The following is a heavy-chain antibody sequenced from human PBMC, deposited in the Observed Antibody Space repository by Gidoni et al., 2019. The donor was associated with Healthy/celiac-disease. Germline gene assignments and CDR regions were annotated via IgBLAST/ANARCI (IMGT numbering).Heavy chain of an antibody. Sequence: QVQLVESGGGVVQPGRSLRLSCAASGFTFSSYGMHWVRQAPGKGLEWVAVISYDGSNKYYADSVKGRFTISRDNSKNTLYLQMNSLRAEDTAVYYCAKDGGLLWFGELIYGMDVWGQGTTVTVSS. J-gene: IGHJ6*02. CDR2: ISYDGSNK. V-gene: IGHV3-30*18. D-gene: IGHD3-10*01. CDR3: AKDGGLLWFGELIYGMDV. CDR1: GFTFSSYG.